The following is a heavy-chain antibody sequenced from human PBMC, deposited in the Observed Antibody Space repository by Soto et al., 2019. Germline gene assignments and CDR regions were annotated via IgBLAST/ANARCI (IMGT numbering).Heavy chain of an antibody. CDR3: ARAGVAAYYYYYGMDV. D-gene: IGHD2-15*01. Sequence: QVQLVQSGAEVKKPGASVKVSCTASGYTFTSYGISWVRQAPGQGLEWMGWISAYNGNTNYAQKRQGRVTMTTDTSTSTAYMELRSLRSDDTAVYYCARAGVAAYYYYYGMDVWGQGTTVTVSS. CDR1: GYTFTSYG. V-gene: IGHV1-18*01. J-gene: IGHJ6*02. CDR2: ISAYNGNT.